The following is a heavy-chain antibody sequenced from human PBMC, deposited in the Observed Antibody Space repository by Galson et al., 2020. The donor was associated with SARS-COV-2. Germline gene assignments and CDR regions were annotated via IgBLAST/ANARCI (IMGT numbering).Heavy chain of an antibody. CDR2: ISWNSGSI. Sequence: SLKISCTATGFSLDDYGMHWVRQAPGKGLEWVSGISWNSGSIGYADSVKGRFTISRDNAKNSLYLQMNSLRPEDTALYYCAKGGCGYDCEADYWGQGTLVTVSS. J-gene: IGHJ4*02. V-gene: IGHV3-9*01. CDR1: GFSLDDYG. D-gene: IGHD2-21*02. CDR3: AKGGCGYDCEADY.